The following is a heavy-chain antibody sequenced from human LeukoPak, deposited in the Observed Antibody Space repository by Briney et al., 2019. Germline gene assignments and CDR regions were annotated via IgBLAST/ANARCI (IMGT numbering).Heavy chain of an antibody. V-gene: IGHV3-30*18. Sequence: PGGSLRLSCAASGFTFSSYGMHWVRQAPGKGLEWVAVISYDGSNKYYADSVKSRFTISRDNSKNTLYLQMNSLRAEDTAVYYCAKDPHSSGWKEGYYFDYWGQGTLVTVSS. D-gene: IGHD6-19*01. CDR3: AKDPHSSGWKEGYYFDY. J-gene: IGHJ4*02. CDR1: GFTFSSYG. CDR2: ISYDGSNK.